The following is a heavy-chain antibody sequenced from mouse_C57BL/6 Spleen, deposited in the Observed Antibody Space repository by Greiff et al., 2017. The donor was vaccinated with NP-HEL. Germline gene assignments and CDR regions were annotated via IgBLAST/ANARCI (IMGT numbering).Heavy chain of an antibody. CDR1: GFTFSSYG. J-gene: IGHJ3*01. V-gene: IGHV5-6*01. CDR3: ARQGLPLFAY. CDR2: ISSGGSYT. D-gene: IGHD3-1*01. Sequence: EVQLKESGGDLVKPGGSLKLSCAASGFTFSSYGMSWVRQTPDKRLEWVATISSGGSYTYYPDSVKGRFTISRDNAKNTLYLQMSSLKSEDTAMYYCARQGLPLFAYWGQGTLVTVSA.